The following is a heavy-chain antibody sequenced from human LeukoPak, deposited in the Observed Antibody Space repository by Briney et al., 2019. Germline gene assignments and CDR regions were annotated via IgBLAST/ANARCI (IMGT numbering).Heavy chain of an antibody. Sequence: ALVKVSCKTSGYGFSGYYITWVRQAPGRGLEWMGWINPYNGNTVSSQEFQARVTLTTDTSTKTAYMELRSLDSDDTAAYYCARYKFHNYFDYWSQGTLVTVSS. J-gene: IGHJ4*02. CDR2: INPYNGNT. CDR1: GYGFSGYY. V-gene: IGHV1-18*01. D-gene: IGHD1-1*01. CDR3: ARYKFHNYFDY.